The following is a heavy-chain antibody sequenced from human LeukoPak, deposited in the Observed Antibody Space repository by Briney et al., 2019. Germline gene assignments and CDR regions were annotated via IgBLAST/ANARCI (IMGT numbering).Heavy chain of an antibody. CDR1: GGSISSGDYY. J-gene: IGHJ4*02. Sequence: SQTLSLTCTVSGGSISSGDYYWGWIRQPPGMGLEWIGSIHYRINTYYNPSLKSRLTISIDTSKNQFSLRLSSVTAADTAVYYCARYEEEDGYNAKTIDYWGQGTLVTVSS. V-gene: IGHV4-39*01. CDR2: IHYRINT. CDR3: ARYEEEDGYNAKTIDY. D-gene: IGHD5-24*01.